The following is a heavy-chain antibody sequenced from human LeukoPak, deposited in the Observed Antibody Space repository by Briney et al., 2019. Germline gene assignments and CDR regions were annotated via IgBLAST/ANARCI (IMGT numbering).Heavy chain of an antibody. CDR1: GFTFSSYW. CDR2: INSDGSST. J-gene: IGHJ6*02. Sequence: GGSLRLSCAASGFTFSSYWMHWVRQAPGKGLVWVSHINSDGSSTSYADSVKGRFTISRDNAKNTLYLQMNSLRAEDTAVYYCAREDAYYDILTGYYRDYYYGMDVWGQGTTVTVSS. V-gene: IGHV3-74*01. CDR3: AREDAYYDILTGYYRDYYYGMDV. D-gene: IGHD3-9*01.